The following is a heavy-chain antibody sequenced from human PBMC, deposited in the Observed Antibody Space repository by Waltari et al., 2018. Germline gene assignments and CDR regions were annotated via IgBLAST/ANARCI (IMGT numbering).Heavy chain of an antibody. J-gene: IGHJ3*02. CDR1: GYTFTGYY. D-gene: IGHD1-26*01. V-gene: IGHV1-2*06. CDR2: INPNSGGT. CDR3: ARLVGARDAFDI. Sequence: QVQLVQSGAEVQKPGASVKVSCTASGYTFTGYYMHWVRQAPGQGLEWMGRINPNSGGTNYAQKFQGRVTMTRDTSISTAYMELSRLRSDDTAVYYCARLVGARDAFDIWGQGTMVTVSS.